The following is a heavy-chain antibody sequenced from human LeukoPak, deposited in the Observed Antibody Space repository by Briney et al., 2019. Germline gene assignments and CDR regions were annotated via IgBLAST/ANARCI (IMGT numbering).Heavy chain of an antibody. CDR3: ARDLLEWLHYFDY. CDR2: IKQDGSEK. J-gene: IGHJ4*02. D-gene: IGHD3-3*01. CDR1: GFTFSSYW. Sequence: GGSLRLSCAASGFTFSSYWMSWVHQAPGKGLEWVANIKQDGSEKYYVDSVKGRFTISRDNAKNSLYLQMNSLRAEDTAVYYCARDLLEWLHYFDYWGQGTLVTVSS. V-gene: IGHV3-7*01.